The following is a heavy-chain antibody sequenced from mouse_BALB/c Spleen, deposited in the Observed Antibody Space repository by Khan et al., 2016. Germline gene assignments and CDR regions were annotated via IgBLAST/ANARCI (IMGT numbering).Heavy chain of an antibody. Sequence: QVQLQQSGAELVRPGASVKLSCKALGYTFTDYEMHWVKQTPVHGLEWIGAIHPGGGGSAYNQKFKVRATLTADKSSSTAYMELSSLTSEDSAVXYCAKGVRRGYYFDSWGQGTTLTVSS. CDR1: GYTFTDYE. D-gene: IGHD2-14*01. J-gene: IGHJ2*01. CDR3: AKGVRRGYYFDS. CDR2: IHPGGGGS. V-gene: IGHV1-15*01.